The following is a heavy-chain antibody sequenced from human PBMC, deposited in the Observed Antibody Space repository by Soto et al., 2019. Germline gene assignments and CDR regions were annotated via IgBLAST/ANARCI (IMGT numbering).Heavy chain of an antibody. CDR3: ARAPYDSSGLNWFDP. CDR2: IYYSGST. D-gene: IGHD3-22*01. CDR1: GGSISSGGYY. J-gene: IGHJ5*02. Sequence: PSETLSLTCTFSGGSISSGGYYLSWIRQHPGKGLEWIGYIYYSGSTYHNPSLKSRVTISVDTSKNQFSLKLSSVTAADTAVYYCARAPYDSSGLNWFDPWGQGTLVTVSS. V-gene: IGHV4-31*03.